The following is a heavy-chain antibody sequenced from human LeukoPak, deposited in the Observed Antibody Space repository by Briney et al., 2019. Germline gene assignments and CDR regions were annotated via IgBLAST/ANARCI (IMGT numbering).Heavy chain of an antibody. V-gene: IGHV4-59*01. CDR2: INYSGST. CDR3: ARFGGPHAFDI. D-gene: IGHD3-3*01. Sequence: SETLSLTCTVSGGSISNYYWSWIRQPPGKGLEWIAYINYSGSTNYNPSLKSRVTISVDTSKNHFSLTLSSVTAADTAVYYCARFGGPHAFDIWGQGTMVTVSS. CDR1: GGSISNYY. J-gene: IGHJ3*02.